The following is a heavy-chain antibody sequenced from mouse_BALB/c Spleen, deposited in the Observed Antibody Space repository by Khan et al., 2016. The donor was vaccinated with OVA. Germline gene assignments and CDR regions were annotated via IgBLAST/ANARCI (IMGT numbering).Heavy chain of an antibody. D-gene: IGHD3-2*01. CDR1: GFTFTNYG. CDR3: ARGRDSSAYEGSYYAMDY. Sequence: QIQLVQSGPELKRPGETVKISCTASGFTFTNYGMNWVKQAPGKGLKWMGWINTYTGESTYADDFKGRFAISLETSASTAYLQINNLTNEDTATYFCARGRDSSAYEGSYYAMDYWGQGTSVIVSS. V-gene: IGHV9-3-1*01. J-gene: IGHJ4*01. CDR2: INTYTGES.